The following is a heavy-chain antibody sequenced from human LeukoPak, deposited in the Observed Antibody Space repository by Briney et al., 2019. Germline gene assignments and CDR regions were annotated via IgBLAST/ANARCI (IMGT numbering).Heavy chain of an antibody. CDR3: ARDEICLEWLF. V-gene: IGHV1-2*06. D-gene: IGHD3-3*01. J-gene: IGHJ4*02. CDR1: GYTFTGYY. CDR2: INPNSGGT. Sequence: ASVKVSCKASGYTFTGYYMHWVRKAPGQGLESMGRINPNSGGTNYAQKFQGRVTMTRDTSISTAYMELSRLRSDDTAVYYCARDEICLEWLFWGQGTLVTVSS.